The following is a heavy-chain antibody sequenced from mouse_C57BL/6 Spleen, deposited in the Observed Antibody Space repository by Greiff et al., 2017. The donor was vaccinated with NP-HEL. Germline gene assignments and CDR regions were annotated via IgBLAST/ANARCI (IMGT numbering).Heavy chain of an antibody. Sequence: VQLQQSGAELVKPGASVKLSCKASGYTFTSYWMQWVKQRPGQGLEWIGEIDPSDSYTNYNQKFKGKATLTVDTSSSTAYMQLSSLTSEDSAVYYCARYDQVAMDYWGQRTSFTVSS. V-gene: IGHV1-50*01. J-gene: IGHJ4*01. CDR3: ARYDQVAMDY. CDR2: IDPSDSYT. D-gene: IGHD2-3*01. CDR1: GYTFTSYW.